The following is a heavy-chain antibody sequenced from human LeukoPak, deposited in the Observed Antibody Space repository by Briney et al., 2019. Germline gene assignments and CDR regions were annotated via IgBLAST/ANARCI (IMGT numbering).Heavy chain of an antibody. V-gene: IGHV3-23*01. CDR1: GFTFSSYA. J-gene: IGHJ4*02. CDR3: ATVSMIAYFFNY. CDR2: ISGSGGST. Sequence: PGGSLRLSCAASGFTFSSYAMSWVRQAPGKGLEWVSAISGSGGSTYYADSVKGRFTISRDNSKNTLYLQMNSLRAEDTAVYYCATVSMIAYFFNYWGQGTLVTVSS. D-gene: IGHD5/OR15-5a*01.